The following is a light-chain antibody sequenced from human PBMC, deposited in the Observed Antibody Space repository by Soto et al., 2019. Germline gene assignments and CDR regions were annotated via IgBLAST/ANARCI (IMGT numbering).Light chain of an antibody. J-gene: IGLJ2*01. CDR2: DVS. CDR1: SSDVGIYNY. Sequence: QSALTQPRSVSGSPGQSVTISCTGTSSDVGIYNYVSWYQQHPGKAPKLMIYDVSKRPSGVPDRFSGSKSGNTASLTISGLQAEDEADYYCCSHAGSYTFVFGGGTKVTVL. V-gene: IGLV2-11*01. CDR3: CSHAGSYTFV.